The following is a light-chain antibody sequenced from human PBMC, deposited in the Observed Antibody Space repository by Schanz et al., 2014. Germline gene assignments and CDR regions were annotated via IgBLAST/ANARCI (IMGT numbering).Light chain of an antibody. CDR2: DVS. Sequence: QSALTQPRSVSGSPGQSVTISCTGTSSDVGGYNYVSWYQLHPGKAPKLMIYDVSKRPSGVPDRFSGSKSGNTASLTISGLQAEDEADYYCSSYTRSSPVVFGGGTKLTVL. CDR1: SSDVGGYNY. CDR3: SSYTRSSPVV. J-gene: IGLJ2*01. V-gene: IGLV2-11*01.